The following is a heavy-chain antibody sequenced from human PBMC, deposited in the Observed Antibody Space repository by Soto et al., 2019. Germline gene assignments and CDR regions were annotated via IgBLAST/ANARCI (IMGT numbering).Heavy chain of an antibody. D-gene: IGHD3-16*01. V-gene: IGHV3-21*01. CDR3: ARVPGGGETVDFLDY. Sequence: EVQLVESGGGLVKPGGSLRLSCTASGFTFSSYTMNWVRQAPGKGLEWVSSLSSSGTYIFYAESLKGRLTISRDNAKNSLYLQSNRLSAADTAVYYYARVPGGGETVDFLDYWGQGTLVTVSS. CDR1: GFTFSSYT. J-gene: IGHJ4*02. CDR2: LSSSGTYI.